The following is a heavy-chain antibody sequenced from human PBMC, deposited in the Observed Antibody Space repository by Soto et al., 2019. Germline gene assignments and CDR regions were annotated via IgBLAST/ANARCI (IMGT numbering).Heavy chain of an antibody. V-gene: IGHV3-23*01. Sequence: GGSLRPSCAASGFTFSSHAMSWVRQAPGKGLEWVSAISGSGGSTYYADSVKGRFTISRDNSKNTLYLQMNSLRAEDTAVYYCAKDRRQSFGVARRFDYWGQGTLVTVSS. CDR1: GFTFSSHA. CDR3: AKDRRQSFGVARRFDY. CDR2: ISGSGGST. J-gene: IGHJ4*02. D-gene: IGHD3-3*01.